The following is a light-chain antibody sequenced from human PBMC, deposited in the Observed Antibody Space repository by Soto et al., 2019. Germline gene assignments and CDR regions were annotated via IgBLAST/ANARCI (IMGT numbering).Light chain of an antibody. J-gene: IGKJ1*01. CDR1: QSVTSN. CDR2: DAS. V-gene: IGKV3-15*01. Sequence: EIVMTQSPATLSVSPGARATLSCRASQSVTSNFAWYQQKPGQAPRLLIYDASTRATGIPARFSGSGSGTEFTLTISSLQSEDFAVYYCQQYNNWPPWTFGRGTKVDNK. CDR3: QQYNNWPPWT.